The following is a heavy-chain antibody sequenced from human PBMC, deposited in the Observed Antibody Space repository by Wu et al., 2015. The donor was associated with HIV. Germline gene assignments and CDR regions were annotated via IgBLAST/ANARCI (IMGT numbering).Heavy chain of an antibody. D-gene: IGHD5-12*01. V-gene: IGHV1-24*01. J-gene: IGHJ4*02. CDR3: ARVYKQSGYDFGY. Sequence: QVHLVQSGAEVKKPGASVKVSCKVSGYSLTELSMHWVRQAPGKGLEWMGGFDPEDEETIYAQNFQGRVTMTEDTSTDTAYMEMSSLKYDDTAVYYCARVYKQSGYDFGYWGQGTLVTVSS. CDR2: FDPEDEET. CDR1: GYSLTELS.